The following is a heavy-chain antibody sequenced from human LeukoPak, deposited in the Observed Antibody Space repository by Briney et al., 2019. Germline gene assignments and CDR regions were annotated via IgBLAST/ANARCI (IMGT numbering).Heavy chain of an antibody. J-gene: IGHJ4*02. CDR1: GGSINNYNSY. D-gene: IGHD2-21*02. CDR2: IYYSGNT. V-gene: IGHV4-39*07. Sequence: SETLSLTCTVSGGSINNYNSYWGWIRQSPGKGLEWIGNIYYSGNTYYNPSLKSRVTISVDTSKNQFSLKVSSVTAADTAVYYCARVEVVTAYVDYWGQGTLVTVSS. CDR3: ARVEVVTAYVDY.